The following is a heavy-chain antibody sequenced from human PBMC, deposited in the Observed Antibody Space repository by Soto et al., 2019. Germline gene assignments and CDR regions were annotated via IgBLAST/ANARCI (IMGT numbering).Heavy chain of an antibody. Sequence: QVQLVQSGAEVKKPGSSVKVSCKASGDTFSGYSISWVRQAPGQGLEWMGGIIPLFGTTNYAQRFQGRVTITADKSTSTDYMELSSLKSEDTAIYYCARDLGSGYDPGDYWGQGTLVTVSS. V-gene: IGHV1-69*14. CDR1: GDTFSGYS. CDR3: ARDLGSGYDPGDY. D-gene: IGHD5-12*01. CDR2: IIPLFGTT. J-gene: IGHJ4*02.